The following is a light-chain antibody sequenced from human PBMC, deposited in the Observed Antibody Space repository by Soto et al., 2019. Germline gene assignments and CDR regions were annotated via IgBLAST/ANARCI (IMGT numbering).Light chain of an antibody. V-gene: IGKV1-5*01. CDR3: QHYSSNSGT. J-gene: IGKJ1*01. CDR2: DAS. CDR1: QRRSGW. Sequence: EIQMTQSPSTLSASVGDRVTITCRASQRRSGWLAWYQQKPGKAPQLLISDASSLESGVPTRFSGGGIGTAIPPNNRSLQPEDFATYYCQHYSSNSGTFGPGNKVDIK.